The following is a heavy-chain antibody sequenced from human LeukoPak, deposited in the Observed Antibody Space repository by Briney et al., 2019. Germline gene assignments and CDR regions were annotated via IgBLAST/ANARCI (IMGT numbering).Heavy chain of an antibody. J-gene: IGHJ4*02. CDR1: GYSFTINW. V-gene: IGHV5-51*07. Sequence: GESLKISCKGSGYSFTINWIGWVHQMPGKVLEWMGIIYPGDSDTRYSPSFQGQVTISADKSISTAYLQWSSLKASDTAIYYCARRDYEALHYVYWGQGTLVTVSS. CDR2: IYPGDSDT. CDR3: ARRDYEALHYVY. D-gene: IGHD4-17*01.